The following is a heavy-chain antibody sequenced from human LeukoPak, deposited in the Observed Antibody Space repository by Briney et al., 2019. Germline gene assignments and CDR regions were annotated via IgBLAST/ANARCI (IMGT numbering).Heavy chain of an antibody. CDR2: ISGSGDAI. CDR1: GFTFTSYN. J-gene: IGHJ4*02. V-gene: IGHV3-48*01. Sequence: GGSLRLSCVAAGFTFTSYNMNWVRQAPGQGLEWISYISGSGDAIFYADSVKGRFTISRDNAKNSVFLQMNSLRVDDTAMFYCARTYGRHSLDIRGQGILVTVSS. D-gene: IGHD4-17*01. CDR3: ARTYGRHSLDI.